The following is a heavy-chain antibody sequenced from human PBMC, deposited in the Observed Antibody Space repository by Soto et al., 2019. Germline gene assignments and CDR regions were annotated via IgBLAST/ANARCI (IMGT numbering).Heavy chain of an antibody. J-gene: IGHJ5*02. V-gene: IGHV4-31*03. CDR2: IYNSGTT. Sequence: SETLSLTCTVSGGSITRGGYYWSWIRQHPGKGLEWIGYIYNSGTTYYNPSLKSRVTISVDTSKNQFSLKLTSVTAADTAVYYGLRGGLGSLWFDPWGQGTLVTVSS. D-gene: IGHD3-10*01. CDR3: LRGGLGSLWFDP. CDR1: GGSITRGGYY.